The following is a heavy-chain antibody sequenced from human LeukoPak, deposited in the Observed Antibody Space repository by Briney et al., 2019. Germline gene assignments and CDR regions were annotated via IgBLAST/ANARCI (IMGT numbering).Heavy chain of an antibody. J-gene: IGHJ4*02. CDR1: GFTFDDYA. V-gene: IGHV3-9*03. CDR3: AKGGRLGELSLSTYYFDY. D-gene: IGHD3-16*02. CDR2: ISWNSGSI. Sequence: GGSLRLSCAASGFTFDDYAMHWVRQAPGKGLEWVSGISWNSGSIGYADSVKGRFTISRDNAKNSLYLQMNSLRAEDMALYYCAKGGRLGELSLSTYYFDYWGQGTLVTVSS.